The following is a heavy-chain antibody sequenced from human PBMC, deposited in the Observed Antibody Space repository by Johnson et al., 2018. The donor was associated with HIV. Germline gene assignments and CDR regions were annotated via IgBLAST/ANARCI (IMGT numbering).Heavy chain of an antibody. J-gene: IGHJ3*01. Sequence: EVQLVESGGGLVQPGGSLRLSCAASGFTFSSYWMSWVRQAPGKGLEWVANIKQDGSEKYYVDSVKGRFTISRDNAKNSLYLQMNSLRAEDTAVYYCAKDDNLGVWYSDAFDVWGQGTVVTVSS. CDR1: GFTFSSYW. D-gene: IGHD6-19*01. CDR2: IKQDGSEK. V-gene: IGHV3-7*03. CDR3: AKDDNLGVWYSDAFDV.